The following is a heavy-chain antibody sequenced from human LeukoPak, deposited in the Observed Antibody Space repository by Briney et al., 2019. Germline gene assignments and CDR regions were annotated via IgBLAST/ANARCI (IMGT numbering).Heavy chain of an antibody. V-gene: IGHV3-21*01. Sequence: GGSLRLSCAASGFTFSSYAMHWVRQAPGKGLEWVSSISSSSSYIYYADSVKGRFTISRDNAKNSLYLQMNSLRAEDTAVYYCARGGGFRAVAPYYYGMDVWGQGTTVTVSS. D-gene: IGHD6-19*01. J-gene: IGHJ6*02. CDR2: ISSSSSYI. CDR1: GFTFSSYA. CDR3: ARGGGFRAVAPYYYGMDV.